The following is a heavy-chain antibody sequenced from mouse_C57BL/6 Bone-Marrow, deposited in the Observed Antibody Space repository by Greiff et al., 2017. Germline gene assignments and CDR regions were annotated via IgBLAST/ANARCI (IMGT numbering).Heavy chain of an antibody. CDR2: IYPGSGNT. Sequence: QVQLKESGPELVKPGASVKISCKASGYSFTSYYIHWVQQRPGQGLEWIGWIYPGSGNTKYNEKFKGKATLTADTSSSTAYMQLSSLTSEDSAVYYCARRGGYYDYWGQGTTLTVSS. J-gene: IGHJ2*01. V-gene: IGHV1-66*01. D-gene: IGHD2-3*01. CDR3: ARRGGYYDY. CDR1: GYSFTSYY.